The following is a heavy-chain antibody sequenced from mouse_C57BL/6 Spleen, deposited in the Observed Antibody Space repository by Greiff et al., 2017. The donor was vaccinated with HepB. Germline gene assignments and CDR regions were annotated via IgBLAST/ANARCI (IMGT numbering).Heavy chain of an antibody. Sequence: EVKLVESGEGLVKPGGSLKLSCAASGFTFSSYAMSWVRQTPEKRLEWVAYISSGGDYIYYADTVKGRFTISRDNARNTLYLQMSSLKSEDTAMYYCTREGVNTTPLWGQGTLVTGSA. CDR1: GFTFSSYA. J-gene: IGHJ3*01. CDR2: ISSGGDYI. CDR3: TREGVNTTPL. D-gene: IGHD1-1*01. V-gene: IGHV5-9-1*02.